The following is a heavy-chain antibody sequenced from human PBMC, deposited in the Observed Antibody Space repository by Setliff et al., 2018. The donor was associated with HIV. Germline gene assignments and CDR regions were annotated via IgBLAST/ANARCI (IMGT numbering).Heavy chain of an antibody. CDR2: ISWNSGSI. Sequence: GGSLRLSCAASGFTFDDYAMHWVRQAPGKGLEWVSGISWNSGSIGYADSVKGRFTISRDNAKNSLYLQMNSLRAEDTAVYYCAREESASSWGYYHYYMDVWGKGTTVTVSS. D-gene: IGHD3-16*01. CDR1: GFTFDDYA. V-gene: IGHV3-9*01. CDR3: AREESASSWGYYHYYMDV. J-gene: IGHJ6*03.